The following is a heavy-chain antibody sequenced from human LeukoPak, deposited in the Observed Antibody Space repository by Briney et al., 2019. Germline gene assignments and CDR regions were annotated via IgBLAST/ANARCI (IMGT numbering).Heavy chain of an antibody. Sequence: PGGSLRLXCAASGFTFSSYAMSWVRQAPGKGLEWVSAISGSGGSTYYADSVKGRFTISRDNSKNTLYLQMNSLRAEDTAVYYCAKDRKDVDTAMVLGYWGQGTLVTVSS. CDR2: ISGSGGST. D-gene: IGHD5-18*01. CDR1: GFTFSSYA. CDR3: AKDRKDVDTAMVLGY. V-gene: IGHV3-23*01. J-gene: IGHJ4*02.